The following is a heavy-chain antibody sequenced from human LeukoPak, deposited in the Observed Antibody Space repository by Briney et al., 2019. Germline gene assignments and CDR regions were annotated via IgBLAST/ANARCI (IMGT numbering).Heavy chain of an antibody. J-gene: IGHJ4*02. CDR1: GFTFSGYW. Sequence: GGSLRLSCAVSGFTFSGYWMHWVRQTPGIGLVWVSRINTDGSSTSYADSVKGRFTISRDNAKNTLNLQMNNLRVEDTAVYFCVRGLYATRTCPFDYWGQGSLVTVSS. D-gene: IGHD2-8*01. CDR2: INTDGSST. CDR3: VRGLYATRTCPFDY. V-gene: IGHV3-74*01.